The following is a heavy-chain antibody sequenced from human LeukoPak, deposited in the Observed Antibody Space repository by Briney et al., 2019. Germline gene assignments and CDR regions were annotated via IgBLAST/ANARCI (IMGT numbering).Heavy chain of an antibody. Sequence: SVKVSCKASGGTFSTYSISWVRQAPGQGLEWMGGIIPIIRKANYAQKFQGRVTITTDESTSTAYMELSSLRSEDTAVYYCARENYGVPWGQGTLVTVSS. CDR2: IIPIIRKA. D-gene: IGHD4-17*01. CDR1: GGTFSTYS. J-gene: IGHJ5*02. V-gene: IGHV1-69*16. CDR3: ARENYGVP.